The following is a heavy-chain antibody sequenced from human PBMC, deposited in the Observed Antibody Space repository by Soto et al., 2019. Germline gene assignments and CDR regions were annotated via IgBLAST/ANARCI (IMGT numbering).Heavy chain of an antibody. Sequence: SETLSLTCAVYGGSFSGYYWSWIRQPPGKGLEWIGEINHSGSTNYNPSLKSRVTISVGTSKNQFSLKLSSVTAADTAVYYCARGARRGVRGVMDYYYYMDVWGKGTTVTVSS. CDR2: INHSGST. D-gene: IGHD3-10*01. V-gene: IGHV4-34*01. CDR3: ARGARRGVRGVMDYYYYMDV. CDR1: GGSFSGYY. J-gene: IGHJ6*03.